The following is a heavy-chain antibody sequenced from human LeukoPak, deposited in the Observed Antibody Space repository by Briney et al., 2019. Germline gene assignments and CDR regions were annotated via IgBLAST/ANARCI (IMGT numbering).Heavy chain of an antibody. CDR1: GFTFSSYS. CDR2: ISSSSSTI. V-gene: IGHV3-48*01. D-gene: IGHD4-11*01. CDR3: ARGKSDYSNY. Sequence: TGGSLRLSCAASGFTFSSYSMNWVRQAPGKGLEWVSYISSSSSTIYYADSVKGRFTISRDNAKNSLYLQMNSLRAEDTAVYYCARGKSDYSNYWGQGTLVTVSS. J-gene: IGHJ4*02.